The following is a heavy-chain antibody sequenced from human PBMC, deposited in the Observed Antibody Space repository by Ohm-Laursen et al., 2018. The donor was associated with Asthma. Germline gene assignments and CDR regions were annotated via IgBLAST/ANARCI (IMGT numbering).Heavy chain of an antibody. Sequence: SLRLSCSASGFTFRGFCMTWVRQAPGRGLEWVANINQDGSIWGYVDSVKGRFAISRGNAHNSLYLQMNSLRAEDTAFYYCAVSIYAYGEGAYWGQGTLVTVSS. CDR3: AVSIYAYGEGAY. J-gene: IGHJ4*02. CDR2: INQDGSIW. CDR1: GFTFRGFC. V-gene: IGHV3-7*05. D-gene: IGHD3-10*01.